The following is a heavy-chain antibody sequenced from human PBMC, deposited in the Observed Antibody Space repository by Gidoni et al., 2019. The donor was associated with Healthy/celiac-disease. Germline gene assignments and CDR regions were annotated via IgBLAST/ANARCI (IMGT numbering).Heavy chain of an antibody. Sequence: EVQLVESGGGLVQPGGSLRLSCAASGFTFSRYWMSWVRQAPGKGLEWVANIKQDGSEKYYVDSVKGRFTISRDNAKNSLYLQMNSLRAEDTAVYYCARELDSSGWSDDAFDIWGQGTMVTVSS. CDR3: ARELDSSGWSDDAFDI. CDR1: GFTFSRYW. D-gene: IGHD6-19*01. CDR2: IKQDGSEK. J-gene: IGHJ3*02. V-gene: IGHV3-7*03.